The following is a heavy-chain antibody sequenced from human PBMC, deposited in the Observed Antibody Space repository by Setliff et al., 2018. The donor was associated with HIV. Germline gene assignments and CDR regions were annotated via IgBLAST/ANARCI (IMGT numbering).Heavy chain of an antibody. Sequence: GGSMRLSCEASGVTLTDHYIEWVRQAPGKGLEWIGRSGIEPNTYATEYATSVKGRFTISWDDSKNSPYLQMNSLKTEDTAVYYCAKFSEWSEDYWGQGTLVTVSS. CDR1: GVTLTDHY. J-gene: IGHJ4*02. CDR3: AKFSEWSEDY. CDR2: SGIEPNTYAT. V-gene: IGHV3-72*01. D-gene: IGHD3-3*01.